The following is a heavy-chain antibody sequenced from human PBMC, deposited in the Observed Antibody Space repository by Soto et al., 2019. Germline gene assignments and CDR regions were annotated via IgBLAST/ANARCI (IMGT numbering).Heavy chain of an antibody. J-gene: IGHJ4*02. Sequence: PVGSLRLSCAPSGFTFSSYPIHWVRQAPGKGPVWVSRITEDGSGTTYADSVKGRFTVTRDNAKNTMYLQMSGLGAEDTAVYHCVRGTNGWRGMDYWGQGTLVTVSS. CDR3: VRGTNGWRGMDY. V-gene: IGHV3-74*01. CDR2: ITEDGSGT. CDR1: GFTFSSYP. D-gene: IGHD2-8*01.